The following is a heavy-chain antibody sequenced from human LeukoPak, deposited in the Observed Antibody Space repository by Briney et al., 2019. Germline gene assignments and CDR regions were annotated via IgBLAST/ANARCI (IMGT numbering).Heavy chain of an antibody. CDR2: IYTSGST. D-gene: IGHD3-22*01. CDR3: ARDDYYYDSSAFDI. V-gene: IGHV4-61*02. CDR1: GGSISSGSYY. Sequence: PSQTLSLTCTVSGGSISSGSYYCSWIRQPAGKGLEWIGRIYTSGSTNYNPSLKSRVTISVDTSKNQFSLKLSSVTAADTAVYYCARDDYYYDSSAFDIWGQGTMVTVSS. J-gene: IGHJ3*02.